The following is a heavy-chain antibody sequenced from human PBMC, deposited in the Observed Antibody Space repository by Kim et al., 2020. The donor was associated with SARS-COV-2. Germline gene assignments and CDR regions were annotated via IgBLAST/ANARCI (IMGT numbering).Heavy chain of an antibody. CDR3: ARAQPYTYYYDSSGYEGPNYFYY. Sequence: GGSLRLSCAASGFTFSSYEMNWVRQAPGKGLEWVSYISSSGSTIYYADSVKGRFTISRDNAKNSLYLQMNSLRAEDTAVYYCARAQPYTYYYDSSGYEGPNYFYYWGQGTLVTVSS. J-gene: IGHJ4*02. D-gene: IGHD3-22*01. CDR2: ISSSGSTI. V-gene: IGHV3-48*03. CDR1: GFTFSSYE.